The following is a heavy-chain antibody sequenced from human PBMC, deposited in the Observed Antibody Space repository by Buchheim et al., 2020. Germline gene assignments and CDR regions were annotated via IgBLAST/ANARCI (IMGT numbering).Heavy chain of an antibody. J-gene: IGHJ4*02. CDR2: ISGSGGST. CDR3: AKPYCSGGGCYRFGFEY. V-gene: IGHV3-23*01. Sequence: EVQLLESGGGLVQPGGSLRLSCAASGFTFSSYVMSWVREAPGKGLEWVSAISGSGGSTYYADSVKGRFTISRDNSKNTLCLQMNSLRAEDTAVYYCAKPYCSGGGCYRFGFEYWGQGTL. D-gene: IGHD2-15*01. CDR1: GFTFSSYV.